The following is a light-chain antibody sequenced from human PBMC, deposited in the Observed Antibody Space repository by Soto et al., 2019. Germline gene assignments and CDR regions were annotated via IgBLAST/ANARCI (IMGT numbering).Light chain of an antibody. V-gene: IGKV3-15*01. J-gene: IGKJ2*01. CDR2: GAS. Sequence: EIVMTQSPATLSVSPGERATLSCRASQSVSSNLAWYQQKPGQAPRLLIYGASTRATGIPARFSGSGSGTAFILTIGSLQSEDFAVYYCHQYHHWSSYTFGQGTKVEIK. CDR1: QSVSSN. CDR3: HQYHHWSSYT.